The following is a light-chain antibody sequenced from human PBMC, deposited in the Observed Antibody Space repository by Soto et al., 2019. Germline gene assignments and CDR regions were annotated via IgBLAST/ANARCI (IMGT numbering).Light chain of an antibody. V-gene: IGKV1-5*01. CDR2: AAS. CDR3: QHYNSYSEA. J-gene: IGKJ1*01. Sequence: DIQMTQSPSSLPASVGDRVTVTCLASQSIRGYLNWYQHKPGTAPKLLIFAASRLQTGVPSRFSGSGSGTEFTLTISSLQPDDFATYYCQHYNSYSEAFGQGTKVDIK. CDR1: QSIRGY.